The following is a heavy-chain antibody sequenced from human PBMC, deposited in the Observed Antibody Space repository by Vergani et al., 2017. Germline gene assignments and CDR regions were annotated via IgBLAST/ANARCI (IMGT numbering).Heavy chain of an antibody. CDR2: FYTGGGT. V-gene: IGHV4-61*02. D-gene: IGHD6-13*01. CDR3: ARDPLYXTTWPFLLLDMDV. J-gene: IGHJ6*02. CDR1: GGSISSGSYY. Sequence: QVQLQESGPGLLRPSQTLSLTCTVSGGSISSGSYYWSWFRQPAGKGLEWIGRFYTGGGTSYNPSLKSRVTISVDTSKNQFSLQLSSVTAADTAVYYCARDPLYXTTWPFLLLDMDVWGQGTTVTVSS.